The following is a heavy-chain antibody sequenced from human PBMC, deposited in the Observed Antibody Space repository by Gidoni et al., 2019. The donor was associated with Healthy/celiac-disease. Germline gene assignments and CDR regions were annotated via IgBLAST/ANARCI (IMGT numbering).Heavy chain of an antibody. CDR1: GFTFSSYG. V-gene: IGHV3-30*18. J-gene: IGHJ4*02. D-gene: IGHD5-12*01. Sequence: QVQLVESGGGVVQPGRSLRLSCAASGFTFSSYGMHWVRQAPGKGLEWVAVISYDGSNKYYADSVKGRLTISRDNSKNTLYLQMNSLRAEDTAVYYCAKEARDSGYDPQDYWGQGTLVTVSS. CDR3: AKEARDSGYDPQDY. CDR2: ISYDGSNK.